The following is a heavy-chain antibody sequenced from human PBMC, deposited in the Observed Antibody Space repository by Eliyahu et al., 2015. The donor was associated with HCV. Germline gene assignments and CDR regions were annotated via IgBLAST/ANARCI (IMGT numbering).Heavy chain of an antibody. J-gene: IGHJ5*01. CDR3: AKVGWFGF. CDR1: GFPFRTYS. V-gene: IGHV3-23*01. Sequence: EVRLLESGGALVQSGGSLRLSCXASGFPFRTYSMSWVRQGPGKGLEWISTISGSDDSTYYADSVKGRFTISRDNSKNTLYLQMNSLRVEDTAVYYCAKVGWFGFWGQGALVTISS. CDR2: ISGSDDST.